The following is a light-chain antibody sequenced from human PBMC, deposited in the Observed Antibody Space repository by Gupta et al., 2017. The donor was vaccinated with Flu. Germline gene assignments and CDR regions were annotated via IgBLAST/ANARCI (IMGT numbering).Light chain of an antibody. Sequence: ERATLSCRTSQRINSIYVAWYQQKPGQASRLLIYAASSRATGIPDRFSGSGSGTDFTLTISRLEPEDFAVYYCQQYNNSPLTFGGGTKVEI. CDR1: QRINSIY. J-gene: IGKJ4*01. CDR2: AAS. CDR3: QQYNNSPLT. V-gene: IGKV3-20*01.